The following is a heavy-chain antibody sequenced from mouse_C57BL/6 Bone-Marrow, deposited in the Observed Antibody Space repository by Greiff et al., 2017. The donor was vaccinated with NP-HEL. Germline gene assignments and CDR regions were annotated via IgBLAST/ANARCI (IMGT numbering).Heavy chain of an antibody. J-gene: IGHJ3*01. V-gene: IGHV5-6*01. Sequence: DVQLVESGGDLVKPGGSLKLSCAASGFTFSSYGMSWVRQTPDKRLEWVATISSGGSYTYYPDSVKGRFTISRDNAKNTLYLQMSSLKSEDTAMYYCARHGGYLFAYWGQGTLVTVSA. CDR2: ISSGGSYT. CDR1: GFTFSSYG. CDR3: ARHGGYLFAY. D-gene: IGHD2-2*01.